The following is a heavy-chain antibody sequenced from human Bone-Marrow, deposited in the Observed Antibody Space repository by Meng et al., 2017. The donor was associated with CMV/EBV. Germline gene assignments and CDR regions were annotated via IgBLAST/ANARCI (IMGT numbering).Heavy chain of an antibody. CDR3: ARDWSCMDL. J-gene: IGHJ6*02. CDR1: GFKFGYYL. V-gene: IGHV3-7*01. Sequence: GESLKISCVSSGFKFGYYLMTWVRQAPGKGLEWVANIKPDGSERYHVDSVKGRFTISRDNAKNSLYLQMNNLRAEDSAVYFCARDWSCMDLWGQGTTVTVSS. CDR2: IKPDGSER.